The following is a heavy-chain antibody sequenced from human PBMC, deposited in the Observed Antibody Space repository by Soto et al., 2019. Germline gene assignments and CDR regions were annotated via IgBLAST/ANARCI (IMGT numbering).Heavy chain of an antibody. CDR1: GYTFTSYG. Sequence: QVQLVQSGAEVKKPGASVKVSCKASGYTFTSYGISWVRQAPGQGLEWMGWISAYNGNTNYAQKLPGRVTMTTDTCCSRAYKELMSLRSDDTAVYYCAGVFEYYYYYYMHVWGKGTTVTVSS. CDR3: AGVFEYYYYYYMHV. V-gene: IGHV1-18*01. J-gene: IGHJ6*03. CDR2: ISAYNGNT.